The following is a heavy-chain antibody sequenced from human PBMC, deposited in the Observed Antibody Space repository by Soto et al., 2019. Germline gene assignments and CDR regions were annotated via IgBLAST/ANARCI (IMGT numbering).Heavy chain of an antibody. CDR3: ARLERTVTGYYYYYGVDV. Sequence: PFETLSLTCTVSGDPISAYYWSWIRQPPGKGLEWIGHIYNSGFTNYNPSLEGRVTISVDTSRNYFSLKVRSVTTADTAVYYCARLERTVTGYYYYYGVDVWGQGTTVTVSS. CDR1: GDPISAYY. V-gene: IGHV4-59*01. D-gene: IGHD4-17*01. J-gene: IGHJ6*02. CDR2: IYNSGFT.